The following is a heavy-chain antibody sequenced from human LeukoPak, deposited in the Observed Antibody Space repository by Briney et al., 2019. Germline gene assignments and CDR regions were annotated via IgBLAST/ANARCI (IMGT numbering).Heavy chain of an antibody. V-gene: IGHV3-74*01. CDR3: ARVATTADAFDI. D-gene: IGHD4-11*01. CDR2: INSDGSST. CDR1: TFTFSSYW. Sequence: GGSLRLSCAASTFTFSSYWMHWVRQAPGKGLVWVSRINSDGSSTSYADSVKGRFTISRENAKNSLYLQMNSLRAEDTAVYYCARVATTADAFDIWGQGAMVTVSS. J-gene: IGHJ3*02.